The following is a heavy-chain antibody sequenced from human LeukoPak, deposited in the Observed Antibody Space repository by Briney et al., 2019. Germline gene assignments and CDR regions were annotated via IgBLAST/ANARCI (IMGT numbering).Heavy chain of an antibody. V-gene: IGHV4-59*01. Sequence: PSETLSLTCTVSGGSISSYYWSWIRQPPGKGLEWIGYIYYSGSTNYNPSLRSRATISVDTSKNQFSLKLSSVTAADTAVYYCARGVVVAATIWFDPWGQGTLVTVSS. CDR1: GGSISSYY. CDR2: IYYSGST. CDR3: ARGVVVAATIWFDP. J-gene: IGHJ5*02. D-gene: IGHD2-15*01.